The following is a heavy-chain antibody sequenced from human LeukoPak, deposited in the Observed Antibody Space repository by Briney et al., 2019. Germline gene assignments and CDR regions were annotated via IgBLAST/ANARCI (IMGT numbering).Heavy chain of an antibody. CDR1: GYSISSGNF. J-gene: IGHJ4*02. Sequence: SETLSLTCTVSGYSISSGNFRGWIRPPPGKGVGYIGILHVGGNTYYNRSLKGRVTISVDTSKNHISLLLRSMTAADTAVYCWSSASRASGSGTFDSWGQGTLVTVSS. D-gene: IGHD3-10*01. CDR2: LHVGGNT. CDR3: SSASRASGSGTFDS. V-gene: IGHV4-38-2*02.